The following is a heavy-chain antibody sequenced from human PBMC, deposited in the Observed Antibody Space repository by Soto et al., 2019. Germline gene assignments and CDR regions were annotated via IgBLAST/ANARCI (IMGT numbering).Heavy chain of an antibody. CDR1: GDSVSSNSAA. D-gene: IGHD3-3*01. CDR3: ARAPRGIAIFGVGPPAYYFDY. CDR2: TYYRSKWYN. J-gene: IGHJ4*02. V-gene: IGHV6-1*01. Sequence: SQTLSLTCVLSGDSVSSNSAAWNWIRQSPSRGLEWLGRTYYRSKWYNDYAVSVKSRITINPDTSKNQFSLQLNSATPEDTAVYYCARAPRGIAIFGVGPPAYYFDYWGQGTLVTVSS.